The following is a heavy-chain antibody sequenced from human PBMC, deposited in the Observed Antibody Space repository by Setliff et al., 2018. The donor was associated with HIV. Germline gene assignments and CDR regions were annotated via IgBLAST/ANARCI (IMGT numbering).Heavy chain of an antibody. CDR2: IYTSGST. D-gene: IGHD3-9*01. V-gene: IGHV4-4*07. Sequence: SETLSLTCTVSGGSISNYYWSWIRQPAGKGLEWIGRIYTSGSTNYNPSLKSRVTMSVDTSKNQFSLKLSSVTAPDTAIYYCARQTWEYYDTLTGYYRSPKNFDSWGQGTLVTVSS. J-gene: IGHJ4*02. CDR3: ARQTWEYYDTLTGYYRSPKNFDS. CDR1: GGSISNYY.